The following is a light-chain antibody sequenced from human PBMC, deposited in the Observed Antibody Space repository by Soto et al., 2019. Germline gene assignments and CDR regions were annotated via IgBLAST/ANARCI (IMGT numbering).Light chain of an antibody. CDR2: SAS. V-gene: IGKV3-15*01. Sequence: EIAMTQSPATLSVSPGERATLSCRASQSISTELAWYQQIPGQPPRLLIYSASTRATGVPARFTGSGSGSEFTLHISGLQSEDFAIYYCQQGHNWPLTFGQGTRLEI. CDR3: QQGHNWPLT. J-gene: IGKJ2*01. CDR1: QSISTE.